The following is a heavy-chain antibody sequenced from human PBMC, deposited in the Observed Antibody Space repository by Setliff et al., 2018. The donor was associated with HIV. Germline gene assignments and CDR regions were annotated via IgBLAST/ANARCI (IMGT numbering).Heavy chain of an antibody. Sequence: HGESLKISCKGSGYTFTNYWIAWVRQMPGKGLEWMGIIYPGDSNIRYSPSFQGQVTISADKSISTAYLQWSSLKASDTAVYYCARQTATGTSATFDSWGQGSLVTVSS. CDR2: IYPGDSNI. CDR1: GYTFTNYW. CDR3: ARQTATGTSATFDS. V-gene: IGHV5-51*01. J-gene: IGHJ4*02. D-gene: IGHD2-21*02.